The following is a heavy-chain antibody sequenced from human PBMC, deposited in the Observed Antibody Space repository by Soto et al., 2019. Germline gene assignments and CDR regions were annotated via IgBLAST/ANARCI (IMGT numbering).Heavy chain of an antibody. CDR2: IWYDGSNK. CDR1: GFTFSSYG. J-gene: IGHJ6*02. V-gene: IGHV3-33*01. Sequence: PGGSLRLSCAASGFTFSSYGMHWVRQAPGKGLEWVAVIWYDGSNKYYADSVKGRFTISRDNSKNTLYLQMNSLRAEDTAVYYCARAPLLRGYSYGYSYSGMDVWGQGTTLTVSS. CDR3: ARAPLLRGYSYGYSYSGMDV. D-gene: IGHD5-18*01.